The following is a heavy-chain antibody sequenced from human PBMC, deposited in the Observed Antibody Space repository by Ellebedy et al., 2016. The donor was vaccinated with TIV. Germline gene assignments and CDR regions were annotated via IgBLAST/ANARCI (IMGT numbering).Heavy chain of an antibody. CDR3: AKEAYDIMTGSQMYGMDV. CDR1: GFTFSSYG. V-gene: IGHV3-30*18. J-gene: IGHJ6*02. D-gene: IGHD3-9*01. Sequence: GGSLRLSCAASGFTFSSYGMHWVRQAPGKGLEWLAFITYDGSNKYIDDSVKGRFTISRDKSENTLYLQMNSLRAGDTAVYYCAKEAYDIMTGSQMYGMDVWGQGTPVIVSS. CDR2: ITYDGSNK.